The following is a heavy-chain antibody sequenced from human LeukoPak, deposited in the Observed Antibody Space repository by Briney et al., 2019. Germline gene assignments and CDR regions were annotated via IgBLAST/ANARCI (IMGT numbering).Heavy chain of an antibody. CDR3: AKGKMYFYDSSGYSATSFDY. CDR1: GFIFSSYG. CDR2: ISYDGSNK. Sequence: GGSLRLSCAGFGFIFSSYGMHWVRQAPGKGLEWVAVISYDGSNKYYADSVKGRFTISRDDSKNTLYLQMNSLRAEDTAVYYCAKGKMYFYDSSGYSATSFDYWGQGTLVTVSS. D-gene: IGHD3-22*01. J-gene: IGHJ4*02. V-gene: IGHV3-30*18.